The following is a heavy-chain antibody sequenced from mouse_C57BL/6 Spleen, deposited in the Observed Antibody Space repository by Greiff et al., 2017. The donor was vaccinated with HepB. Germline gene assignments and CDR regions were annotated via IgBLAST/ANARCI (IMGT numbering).Heavy chain of an antibody. CDR3: ARMSSTWPAY. Sequence: VQLQQPGAELVKPGASVKLSCKASGYTFTSYWMQWVKQRPGQGLEWIGEIDPSDSYTNYNQKFKGKATLTVDTSSSTAYMQLSSLTSEDSAVYYCARMSSTWPAYWGQGTLVTVSA. J-gene: IGHJ3*01. CDR1: GYTFTSYW. D-gene: IGHD6-1*01. V-gene: IGHV1-50*01. CDR2: IDPSDSYT.